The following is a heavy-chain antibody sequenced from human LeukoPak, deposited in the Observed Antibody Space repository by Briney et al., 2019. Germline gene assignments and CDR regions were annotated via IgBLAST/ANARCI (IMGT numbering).Heavy chain of an antibody. Sequence: GSLRLSCAASGFTFSSSAMSWVRQPPGKGLEWIGEIYHSGSTNYNPSLKSRVTISVDKSKNQFSLKLSSVTAADTAVYYCASSRSSLYGMDVWGQGTTVTVSS. CDR2: IYHSGST. CDR1: GFTFSSSAM. J-gene: IGHJ6*02. V-gene: IGHV4-4*02. D-gene: IGHD6-19*01. CDR3: ASSRSSLYGMDV.